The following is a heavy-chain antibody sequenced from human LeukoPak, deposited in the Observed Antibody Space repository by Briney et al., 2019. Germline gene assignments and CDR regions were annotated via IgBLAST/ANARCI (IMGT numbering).Heavy chain of an antibody. D-gene: IGHD1-26*01. Sequence: SGTLSLTCAVSGGSISSSNWWSWVRQPPGKGLEWIGEIYHSGSTNYNPSLRSRVTISVDKSKNQFSLKLSSVTAADTAVYYCARDGSGSYYEGSFDYWGQGTLVTVSS. V-gene: IGHV4-4*02. J-gene: IGHJ4*02. CDR1: GGSISSSNW. CDR2: IYHSGST. CDR3: ARDGSGSYYEGSFDY.